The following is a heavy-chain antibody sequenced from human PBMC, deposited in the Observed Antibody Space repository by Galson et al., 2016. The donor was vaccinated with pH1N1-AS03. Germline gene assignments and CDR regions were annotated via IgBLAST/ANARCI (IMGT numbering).Heavy chain of an antibody. CDR3: ARDPSGVVGAKRSRWFDP. V-gene: IGHV1-46*01. CDR2: INPNGGST. CDR1: GYTFIYYS. Sequence: SVKVSCKASGYTFIYYSMHWVRQAPGQGLEWMGIINPNGGSTTYAQKFQGRVSMSTDTPTNTVYMELSSLRSEDTAVYYCARDPSGVVGAKRSRWFDPWGQGTLVTVSS. J-gene: IGHJ5*02. D-gene: IGHD1-26*01.